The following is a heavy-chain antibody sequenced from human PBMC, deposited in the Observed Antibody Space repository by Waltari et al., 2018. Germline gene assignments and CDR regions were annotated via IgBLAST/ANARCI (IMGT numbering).Heavy chain of an antibody. V-gene: IGHV3-30*02. CDR3: AKDGGSSGYDY. CDR1: GFTFSSSG. CDR2: IRYDGSNK. J-gene: IGHJ4*02. D-gene: IGHD3-22*01. Sequence: QVQLVESGGGVVQPGGSLRLSCAASGFTFSSSGMHWVRQAPGKGLEWVAFIRYDGSNKYYADSVKGRFTISRDNSKNTLYLQMNSLRAEDTAVYYCAKDGGSSGYDYWGQGTLVTVSS.